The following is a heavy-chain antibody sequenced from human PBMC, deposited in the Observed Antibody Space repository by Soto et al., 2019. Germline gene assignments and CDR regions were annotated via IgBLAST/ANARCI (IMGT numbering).Heavy chain of an antibody. D-gene: IGHD1-1*01. CDR2: ISSSSSYI. CDR3: ARDRDGEQLDAFDI. Sequence: GGSLRLSCAASGFTFSSYSMNWVRQAPGKGLEWVSSISSSSSYIYYADSVKGRFTIARDNAKNSLYLQMNSLRAEDTAVYYCARDRDGEQLDAFDIWGQGTMVTVSS. CDR1: GFTFSSYS. V-gene: IGHV3-21*01. J-gene: IGHJ3*02.